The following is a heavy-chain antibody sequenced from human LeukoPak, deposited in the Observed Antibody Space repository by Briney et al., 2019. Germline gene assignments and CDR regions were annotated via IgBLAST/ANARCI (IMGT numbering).Heavy chain of an antibody. Sequence: ASMKVSCTASRYTFTGYYMHWVRQAPGQVLEWMGWINPNDGDTNYAQKFRGRVTMTRDTSTSTAYMELSRLRSDDTAVYFCARSVADSSGYYHWFDPWGQGTLVIVSS. CDR1: RYTFTGYY. CDR3: ARSVADSSGYYHWFDP. V-gene: IGHV1-2*02. CDR2: INPNDGDT. D-gene: IGHD3-22*01. J-gene: IGHJ5*02.